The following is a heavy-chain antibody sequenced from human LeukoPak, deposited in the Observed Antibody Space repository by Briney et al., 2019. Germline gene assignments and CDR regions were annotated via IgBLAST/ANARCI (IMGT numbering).Heavy chain of an antibody. V-gene: IGHV4-39*01. J-gene: IGHJ6*03. CDR1: GGSISISSYY. CDR3: ARQVSDYFYYYIDV. Sequence: TSETLSLTCSVSGGSISISSYYWNWIRQPPGKGLEWVGSIYYSGTTYYNSSLKSRVTISEDTSKNRFSLMLTSVTAADTAVYYCARQVSDYFYYYIDVWGEGTTVIVSS. CDR2: IYYSGTT.